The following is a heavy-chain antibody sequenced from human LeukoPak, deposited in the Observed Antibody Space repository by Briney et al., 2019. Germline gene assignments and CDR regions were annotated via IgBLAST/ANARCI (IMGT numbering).Heavy chain of an antibody. Sequence: GGSLRLSCAASGFTFSSYAMSWVRPAARKGLEWVSAISGSGGSTYYADSVKGRFTISRDNSKNTLYLQMNSLRAEDTAVYYCAKDFFLTMVRGAPDAFDIWGQGTMVTVSS. CDR1: GFTFSSYA. CDR2: ISGSGGST. D-gene: IGHD3-10*01. J-gene: IGHJ3*02. V-gene: IGHV3-23*01. CDR3: AKDFFLTMVRGAPDAFDI.